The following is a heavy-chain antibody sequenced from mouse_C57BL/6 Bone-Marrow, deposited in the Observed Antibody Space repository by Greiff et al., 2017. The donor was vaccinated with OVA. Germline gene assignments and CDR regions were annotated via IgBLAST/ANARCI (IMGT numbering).Heavy chain of an antibody. CDR1: GFSLTSYA. CDR3: ARNSGGYYPYYFDY. J-gene: IGHJ2*01. D-gene: IGHD2-3*01. Sequence: VKLMESGPGLVAPSQSLSITCTVSGFSLTSYAISWVRQPPGKGLEWLGVIWTGGGTNYNSALKSRLSISKDNSKSQVFLKMNSLQTDDTARYYCARNSGGYYPYYFDYWGQGTTLTVSS. V-gene: IGHV2-9-1*01. CDR2: IWTGGGT.